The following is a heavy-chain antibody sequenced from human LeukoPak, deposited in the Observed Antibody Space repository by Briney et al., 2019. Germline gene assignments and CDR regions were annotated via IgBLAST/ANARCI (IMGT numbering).Heavy chain of an antibody. D-gene: IGHD3-22*01. CDR3: ARQYYYDSSGYYLVGGGFDY. J-gene: IGHJ4*02. CDR1: GGTFSSYA. CDR2: IIPIFGTA. V-gene: IGHV1-69*06. Sequence: ASVKVSCKASGGTFSSYAISWVRQAPGQGLEWMGGIIPIFGTANYAQKFQGRVTITADKSTSTAYMELSSLRSEDTAVYYCARQYYYDSSGYYLVGGGFDYWGQGTLVTVSS.